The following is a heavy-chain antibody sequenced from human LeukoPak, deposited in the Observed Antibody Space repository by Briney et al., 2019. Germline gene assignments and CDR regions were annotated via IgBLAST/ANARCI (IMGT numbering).Heavy chain of an antibody. J-gene: IGHJ4*02. CDR1: GFTFSSYA. CDR2: ISYDGSNK. D-gene: IGHD1-7*01. Sequence: PGRSLRLSCAASGFTFSSYATHWVRQAPGKGLEWVAVISYDGSNKYYADSVKGRFTISRDNSKNTLYLQMNSLRAEDTAVYYCARDTPENWNYPVYWGQGTLVTVSS. V-gene: IGHV3-30-3*01. CDR3: ARDTPENWNYPVY.